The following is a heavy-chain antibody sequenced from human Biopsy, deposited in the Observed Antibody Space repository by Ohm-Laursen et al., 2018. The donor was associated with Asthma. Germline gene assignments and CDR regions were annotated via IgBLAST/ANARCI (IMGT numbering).Heavy chain of an antibody. Sequence: SLRLSCTASGFSFSKYGIHWVRQAPGKGLEWVAVIWYDGGYKDNAGSVKGRFTISRDNAKSTLYLQMNRLRTDDTAVYFCAKRRGYSDLTDFDHWGQGTLVTVSS. V-gene: IGHV3-33*06. D-gene: IGHD3-3*01. J-gene: IGHJ4*02. CDR3: AKRRGYSDLTDFDH. CDR2: IWYDGGYK. CDR1: GFSFSKYG.